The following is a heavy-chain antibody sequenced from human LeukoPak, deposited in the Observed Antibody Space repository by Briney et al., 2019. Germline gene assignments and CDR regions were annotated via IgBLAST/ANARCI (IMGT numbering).Heavy chain of an antibody. D-gene: IGHD2-2*01. V-gene: IGHV3-23*01. J-gene: IGHJ4*02. CDR1: GFTSSSHA. CDR2: LSGSGYNT. CDR3: AKDPYGTRYFDY. Sequence: GGSLRLSCAASGFTSSSHALSWVRQAPGEGLEWVSSLSGSGYNTYYADSVKGRFTISRDNSKNTVYLQMNSLRAEDTAVYYCAKDPYGTRYFDYWGQGTLVTVSS.